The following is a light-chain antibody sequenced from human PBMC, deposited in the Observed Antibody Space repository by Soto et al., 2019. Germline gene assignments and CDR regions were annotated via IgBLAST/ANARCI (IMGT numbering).Light chain of an antibody. CDR2: GAS. J-gene: IGKJ3*01. CDR3: QQYATSLIT. V-gene: IGKV3-20*01. CDR1: QSVSSSN. Sequence: EIVLTQSPGTLSLSPGERATLSCRASQSVSSSNLAWFQQKPGQAPRLLIYGASSRATGIPDRFSGSGSGTDFTLTISRLEPEDLAVDYCQQYATSLITFGPGTKVDIK.